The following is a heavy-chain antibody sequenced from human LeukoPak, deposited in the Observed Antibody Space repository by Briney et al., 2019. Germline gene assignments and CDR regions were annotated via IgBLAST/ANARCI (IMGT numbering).Heavy chain of an antibody. CDR1: GFTFSSYW. CDR3: ARDSPRGLYYSYGMDV. D-gene: IGHD3-10*01. Sequence: PGGSLRLSCAASGFTFSSYWMSWVRQAPGKGLEWVANIKQDGSGKYYVDSVKGRFTISRDNAKNSVYLQINSLRAEDTAVYYCARDSPRGLYYSYGMDVWGQGTTVTVSS. J-gene: IGHJ6*02. CDR2: IKQDGSGK. V-gene: IGHV3-7*01.